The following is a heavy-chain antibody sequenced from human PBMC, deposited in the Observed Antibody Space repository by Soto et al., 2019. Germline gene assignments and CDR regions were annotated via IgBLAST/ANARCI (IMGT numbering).Heavy chain of an antibody. Sequence: QLHLVQSGAVVKKPGASVTVSCSASGYPVTAYYMHWVRQAPGRGLEWMGGINPATGAAKYTQTFQGGGTMARATSTSTVFRELSGLTSEDTAVFYCARGGGVGVAGSAAFDMWGQGTLVTVSS. CDR2: INPATGAA. J-gene: IGHJ3*02. D-gene: IGHD3-3*01. V-gene: IGHV1-2*02. CDR1: GYPVTAYY. CDR3: ARGGGVGVAGSAAFDM.